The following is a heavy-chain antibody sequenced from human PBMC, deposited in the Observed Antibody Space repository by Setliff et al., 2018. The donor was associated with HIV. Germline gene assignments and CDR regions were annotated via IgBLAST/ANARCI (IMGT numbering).Heavy chain of an antibody. CDR3: ARLTPGIAVAGGAFDI. Sequence: PSETLSLTCTVSGGSISSYYWSWVRQPPGKGLEYIGYIYTSGTTNYNPSLKSRVTISVDTSKTQFSLKLSSVTAADTAVYYCARLTPGIAVAGGAFDIWGQGTMVTVSS. D-gene: IGHD6-19*01. J-gene: IGHJ3*02. CDR2: IYTSGTT. CDR1: GGSISSYY. V-gene: IGHV4-4*08.